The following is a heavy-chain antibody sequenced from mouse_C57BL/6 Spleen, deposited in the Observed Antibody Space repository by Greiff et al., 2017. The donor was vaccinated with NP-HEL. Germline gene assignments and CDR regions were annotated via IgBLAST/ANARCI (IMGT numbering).Heavy chain of an antibody. V-gene: IGHV5-4*01. D-gene: IGHD4-1*01. Sequence: EVKVEESGGGLVKPGGSLKLSCAASGFTFSSYAMSWVRQTPEKRLEWVATISDGGSYTYYPDNVKGRFTISRDNAKNNLYLQMSHLKSEDTAMYYCARDEDWDPMDYWGQGTSVTVSS. CDR1: GFTFSSYA. CDR2: ISDGGSYT. J-gene: IGHJ4*01. CDR3: ARDEDWDPMDY.